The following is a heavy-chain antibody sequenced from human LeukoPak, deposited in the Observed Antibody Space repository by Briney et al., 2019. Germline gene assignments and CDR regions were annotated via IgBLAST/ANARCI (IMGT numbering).Heavy chain of an antibody. J-gene: IGHJ1*01. CDR3: TTDENYYDSSGYPQYFQH. CDR2: IKSKTDGGTT. CDR1: GFKLSSYN. Sequence: PGGSLRLSCAASGFKLSSYNMNWVRQAPGKGLEWVGRIKSKTDGGTTDYAAPVKGRFTISRDDSKNTLYLQMNSLKTEDTAVYYCTTDENYYDSSGYPQYFQHWGQGTLVTVSS. V-gene: IGHV3-15*01. D-gene: IGHD3-22*01.